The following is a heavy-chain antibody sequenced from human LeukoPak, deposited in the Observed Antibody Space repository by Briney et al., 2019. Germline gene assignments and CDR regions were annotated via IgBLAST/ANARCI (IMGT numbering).Heavy chain of an antibody. CDR1: GFTFSSYA. V-gene: IGHV3-23*01. J-gene: IGHJ4*02. CDR2: ISGSGGST. CDR3: ARSQACPFYGSGSYYNGEFDY. D-gene: IGHD3-10*01. Sequence: QTGGSLRLSCAASGFTFSSYAMSWVRQAPGKGLEWVSAISGSGGSTYYADSVKGRFTISRDNAKNSLYLQMNSLRAEDTAVYYCARSQACPFYGSGSYYNGEFDYWGQGTLVTVSS.